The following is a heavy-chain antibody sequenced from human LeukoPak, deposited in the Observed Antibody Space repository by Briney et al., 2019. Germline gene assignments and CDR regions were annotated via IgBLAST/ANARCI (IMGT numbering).Heavy chain of an antibody. V-gene: IGHV4-4*07. CDR1: GGSISSYY. CDR3: ARARLRFLEWQYYYGMDV. D-gene: IGHD3-3*01. Sequence: SETLSLTCTVSGGSISSYYWSWIRQPAGKGLEWIGRIYTSGSTNYNPSLKSRVTMSVDTSKNQFSLKLSSVTAADTAVYYCARARLRFLEWQYYYGMDVWGQGTTVTVSS. J-gene: IGHJ6*02. CDR2: IYTSGST.